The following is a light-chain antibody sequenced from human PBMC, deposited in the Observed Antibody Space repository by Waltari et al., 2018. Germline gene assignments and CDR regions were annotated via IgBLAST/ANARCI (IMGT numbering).Light chain of an antibody. CDR2: RAS. Sequence: DIQMTQSPSTLSASVGERVPITCRASQSVSTWLAWYQQKPGKAPTLLVYRASSYQNGVPSRFSASGSGAEFTLSINGLQPDDFATYYCQQYLTFPWTFGRGTKVEI. CDR1: QSVSTW. V-gene: IGKV1-5*03. J-gene: IGKJ1*01. CDR3: QQYLTFPWT.